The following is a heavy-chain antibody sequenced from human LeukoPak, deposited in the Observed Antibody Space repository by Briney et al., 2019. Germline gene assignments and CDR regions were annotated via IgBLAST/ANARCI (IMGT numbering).Heavy chain of an antibody. D-gene: IGHD1-7*01. J-gene: IGHJ5*02. CDR2: INPNSGGT. Sequence: VSVKVSCKASGYTFTGYYMHWVRPAPGQGLEWMGRINPNSGGTNYAQKFQGRVTMTRDTSISTAYMELSRLRSDDTAVYYCARGKTGTTIWFDPWGQGTLVTVSS. CDR1: GYTFTGYY. V-gene: IGHV1-2*06. CDR3: ARGKTGTTIWFDP.